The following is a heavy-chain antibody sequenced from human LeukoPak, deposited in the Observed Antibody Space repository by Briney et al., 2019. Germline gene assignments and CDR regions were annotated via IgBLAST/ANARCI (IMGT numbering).Heavy chain of an antibody. CDR1: GFTFSSYW. J-gene: IGHJ4*02. V-gene: IGHV3-74*01. Sequence: GGSLRLSCAASGFTFSSYWMHWVRQAPGKGLVWVSRINSDGSSTTYADSVKGRFTISRDNAKNTLYLQMNSLGAEDTALYYCAGNSSGYYYHYWGQGTLVTVSS. D-gene: IGHD3-22*01. CDR2: INSDGSST. CDR3: AGNSSGYYYHY.